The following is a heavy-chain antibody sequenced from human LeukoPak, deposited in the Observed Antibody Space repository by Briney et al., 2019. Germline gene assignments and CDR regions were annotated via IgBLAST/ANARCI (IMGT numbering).Heavy chain of an antibody. CDR1: GFTFSSYW. Sequence: GGSLRLSCAASGFTFSSYWMSWVRQAPGKGLEWVANIKHDGSDKYYVDSLKGRFTISRDNSKNTLYLQMNSLRAEDTAVYYCAKGGLGWYAYYYYMDVWGKGTTVTISS. J-gene: IGHJ6*03. V-gene: IGHV3-7*03. CDR3: AKGGLGWYAYYYYMDV. CDR2: IKHDGSDK. D-gene: IGHD6-13*01.